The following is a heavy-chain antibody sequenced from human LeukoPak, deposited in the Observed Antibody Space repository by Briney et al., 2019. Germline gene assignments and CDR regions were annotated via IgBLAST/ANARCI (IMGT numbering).Heavy chain of an antibody. CDR1: GGSISSGGYS. Sequence: PSETLSLTCAVSGGSISSGGYSWTWIRQPPGKGLEWIGYIYHSGSTYYNPSLKSRVTISVDRSKNQFSLRLSSVTAADTAVYYCATSSGGSGTYLDYWGQGTLVAVSS. CDR3: ATSSGGSGTYLDY. V-gene: IGHV4-30-2*01. J-gene: IGHJ4*02. D-gene: IGHD3-10*01. CDR2: IYHSGST.